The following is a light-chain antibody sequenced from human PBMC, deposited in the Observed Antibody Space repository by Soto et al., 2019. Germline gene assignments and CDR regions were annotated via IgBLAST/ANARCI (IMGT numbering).Light chain of an antibody. CDR3: LQDYNYPWT. CDR1: QGIRND. CDR2: AAS. J-gene: IGKJ1*01. V-gene: IGKV1-6*01. Sequence: ASQMTQSPSSLSASVGDRVTITCRASQGIRNDLGWYQQKPGEAPKLLLYAASSLQSGVPSRFSGSGSGTDFTLTISSLQPEDFATYYCLQDYNYPWTFGQGTKVEIK.